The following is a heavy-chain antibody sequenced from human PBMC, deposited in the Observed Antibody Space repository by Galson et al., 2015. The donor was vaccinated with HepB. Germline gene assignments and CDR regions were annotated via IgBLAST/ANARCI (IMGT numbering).Heavy chain of an antibody. CDR2: ISSSGSTI. V-gene: IGHV3-11*01. D-gene: IGHD2-2*01. CDR3: ARASSKFGIYYYYYYMDV. CDR1: GFTFSDYY. Sequence: SLRLSCAASGFTFSDYYMSWIRQAPGKGLEWVSYISSSGSTIYYADSVKGRFTISRDNAKNSLYLQMNSLRAEDTAVYYCARASSKFGIYYYYYYMDVWGKGTTVTVSS. J-gene: IGHJ6*03.